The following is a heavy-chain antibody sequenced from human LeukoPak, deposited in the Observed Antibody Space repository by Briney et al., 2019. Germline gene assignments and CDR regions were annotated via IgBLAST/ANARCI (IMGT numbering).Heavy chain of an antibody. D-gene: IGHD2-21*01. CDR2: ISSSSSTI. J-gene: IGHJ2*01. Sequence: SGGSLRLSCAASGFTFSSYEMNWVRQAPGKGLEWVSYISSSSSTIYYADSVKGRFTISRDNAKNSLYLQMDSLRAEDTAVYYCATKRGEPIVVFRARYWYFDLWGRGTLGTVSS. V-gene: IGHV3-48*03. CDR1: GFTFSSYE. CDR3: ATKRGEPIVVFRARYWYFDL.